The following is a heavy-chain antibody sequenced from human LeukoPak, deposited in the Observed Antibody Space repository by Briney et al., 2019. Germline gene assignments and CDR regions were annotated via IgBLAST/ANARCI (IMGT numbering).Heavy chain of an antibody. J-gene: IGHJ4*02. V-gene: IGHV4-39*07. Sequence: SETLSLTCTVSGGSISSSSYYWGWIRQPPGKGLEWIGSIYLSGSTYYNPSLKSRVTISVDTSKNQFSLKLSSVTAADTAVYYCARVPTVTFFDYWGQGTLVTVSS. CDR3: ARVPTVTFFDY. CDR1: GGSISSSSYY. CDR2: IYLSGST. D-gene: IGHD4-17*01.